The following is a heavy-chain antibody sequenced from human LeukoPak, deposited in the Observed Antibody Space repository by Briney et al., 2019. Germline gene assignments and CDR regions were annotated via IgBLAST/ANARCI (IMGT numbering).Heavy chain of an antibody. V-gene: IGHV3-30*02. CDR3: AREGRGYSYGSDY. J-gene: IGHJ4*02. CDR2: IQFDGGNK. D-gene: IGHD5-18*01. CDR1: GLKFSSYG. Sequence: GGSLRLSCAASGLKFSSYGMHWVRPAPGKGLQWVAFIQFDGGNKYYADSVKGRFTISRDNAKNSLYLQMNSLRAEDTAVYYCAREGRGYSYGSDYWGQGTLVTVSS.